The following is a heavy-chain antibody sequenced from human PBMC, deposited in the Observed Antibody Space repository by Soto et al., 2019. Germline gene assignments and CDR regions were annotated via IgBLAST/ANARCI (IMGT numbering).Heavy chain of an antibody. CDR3: ARGGGDCSGGSCYSFGDY. CDR1: GFTFSSYS. Sequence: EVQLVESGGGLVKPGGSLRLSCAASGFTFSSYSMNWVRQAPGKGLEWVSSISSSSSYIYYADSVKGRFTISRDNAKNSLDLQRNSVRAEDRAVYYCARGGGDCSGGSCYSFGDYWGQGSLVTLCS. D-gene: IGHD2-15*01. J-gene: IGHJ4*02. V-gene: IGHV3-21*01. CDR2: ISSSSSYI.